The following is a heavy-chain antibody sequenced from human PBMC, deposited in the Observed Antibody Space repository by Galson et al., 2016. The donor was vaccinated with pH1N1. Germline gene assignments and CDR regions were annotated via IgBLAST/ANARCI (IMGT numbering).Heavy chain of an antibody. CDR2: ISPYSGNT. CDR3: ARAPRPVSIPSEAFDI. D-gene: IGHD2/OR15-2a*01. CDR1: GYTFTIYG. J-gene: IGHJ3*02. Sequence: SVKVSCKASGYTFTIYGISWVRQAPGQGREWMGWISPYSGNTKYAPKVQGRVTMTPEKSTGTSYMELRSLTSDDTAVYFCARAPRPVSIPSEAFDIWGQGTMVTVSS. V-gene: IGHV1-18*01.